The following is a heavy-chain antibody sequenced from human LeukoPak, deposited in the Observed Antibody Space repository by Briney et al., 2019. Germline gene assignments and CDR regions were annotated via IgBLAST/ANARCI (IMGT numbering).Heavy chain of an antibody. J-gene: IGHJ6*02. CDR2: IRYDGSNK. V-gene: IGHV3-30*02. CDR1: GFTFSSYG. Sequence: AGGSLRLSCAASGFTFSSYGMHWVRQAPGKGLEWVAFIRYDGSNKYYAGSVKGRFTISRDNSKNTLYLQMNSLRAEDTAVYYCAKDTLSGYDYRLYYYYGMDVWGQGTTVTVSS. CDR3: AKDTLSGYDYRLYYYYGMDV. D-gene: IGHD5-12*01.